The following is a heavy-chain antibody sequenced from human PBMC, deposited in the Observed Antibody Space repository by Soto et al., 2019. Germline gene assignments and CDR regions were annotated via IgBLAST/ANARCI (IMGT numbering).Heavy chain of an antibody. CDR3: AKSLSHCSGGSCYSSHYYMDV. CDR1: GFTFSSYG. Sequence: QVQLVESGGGVVQPGRSLRLSCAASGFTFSSYGMHWVRQAPGKGLEWVAVISYAGSNKYYADSVKGRFTISRDNSKNTLYLQMNSLRAEDTAVYYCAKSLSHCSGGSCYSSHYYMDVSGKGTTVTVSS. D-gene: IGHD2-15*01. J-gene: IGHJ6*03. V-gene: IGHV3-30*18. CDR2: ISYAGSNK.